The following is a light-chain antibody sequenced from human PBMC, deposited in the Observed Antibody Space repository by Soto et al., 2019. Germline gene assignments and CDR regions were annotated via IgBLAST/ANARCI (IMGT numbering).Light chain of an antibody. CDR1: SSDVGGYEF. CDR2: EVS. Sequence: QSALTQPPSASGSPGQSVTISCTGTSSDVGGYEFVSWYQQHPGKAPKLMIYEVSMRSSGVPDRFSGSKSGNTASLTVSGLQPEDEADYYCSSYAGSNTWVLFGTGTKLTVL. V-gene: IGLV2-8*01. J-gene: IGLJ1*01. CDR3: SSYAGSNTWVL.